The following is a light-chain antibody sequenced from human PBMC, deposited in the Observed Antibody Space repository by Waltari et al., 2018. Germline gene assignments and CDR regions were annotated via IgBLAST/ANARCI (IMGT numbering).Light chain of an antibody. CDR2: RNN. V-gene: IGLV1-47*01. CDR3: GAWDDTLRFV. CDR1: SSNIGPNY. J-gene: IGLJ2*01. Sequence: QSVLSQPPSVSGTPGQRVTISCSGTSSNIGPNYVYWSQHLPGMAPNLLVYRNNQRPSGFPDRFSSSKSGTSASLAIRGLRSEDEADYYCGAWDDTLRFVFGGGTRLTVL.